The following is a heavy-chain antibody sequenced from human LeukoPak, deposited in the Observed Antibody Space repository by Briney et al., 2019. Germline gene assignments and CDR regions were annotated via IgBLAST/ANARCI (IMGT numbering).Heavy chain of an antibody. CDR1: GFTFSSYA. J-gene: IGHJ6*02. V-gene: IGHV3-23*01. D-gene: IGHD2-2*01. CDR2: ISGSGGSI. CDR3: AAEVPAAITYGMDV. Sequence: GGSLRLSCAASGFTFSSYAMSWVRQAPGKGLEWVSAISGSGGSIYYADSVKGRFTISRDNSKNPLYLQMHSLSAEDTAVYYCAAEVPAAITYGMDVWGQGTTVTVSS.